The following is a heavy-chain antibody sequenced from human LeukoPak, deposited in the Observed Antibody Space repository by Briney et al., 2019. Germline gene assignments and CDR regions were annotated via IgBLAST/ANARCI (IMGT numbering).Heavy chain of an antibody. J-gene: IGHJ4*02. CDR3: ARAGGYSYGHPFDY. D-gene: IGHD5-18*01. CDR2: IYYSGST. Sequence: SETLSLTCTVSGGSISNYYWSWIRQSPVKGLEWIGFIYYSGSTNYNPSLKSRVTISIDTSKNQFSLKLSSVTAADTAVYYCARAGGYSYGHPFDYWGQGTLVTVSS. CDR1: GGSISNYY. V-gene: IGHV4-59*01.